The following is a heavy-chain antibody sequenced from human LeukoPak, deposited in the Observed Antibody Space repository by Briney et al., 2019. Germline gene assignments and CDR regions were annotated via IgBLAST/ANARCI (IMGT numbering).Heavy chain of an antibody. CDR2: ISDDGTNK. D-gene: IGHD5-18*01. CDR1: DFSFNRYL. Sequence: HTGKSLRLSCVVSDFSFNRYLMHWVRQAPGKGLEWVTSISDDGTNKYYSDSVRGRFTISRDNSKSTLYLQMDSLRIEDTSMYYCVRGLWTAMGAGAYWGQGTLVAVSS. CDR3: VRGLWTAMGAGAY. J-gene: IGHJ4*02. V-gene: IGHV3-30-3*01.